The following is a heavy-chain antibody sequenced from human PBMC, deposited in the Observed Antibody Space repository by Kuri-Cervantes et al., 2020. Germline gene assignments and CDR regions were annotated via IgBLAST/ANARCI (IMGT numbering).Heavy chain of an antibody. CDR2: IIPIFGTA. V-gene: IGHV1-69*06. CDR3: ARWATIAAAGTHYFDY. J-gene: IGHJ4*02. D-gene: IGHD6-13*01. CDR1: GGTFSSYA. Sequence: SVKVSCKASGGTFSSYAISWVRQAPGQGLEWMGGIIPIFGTANYAQKFQGRVTITADKSTSTAYMELSSLRSEDTAVYYCARWATIAAAGTHYFDYWGQGTLVTVSS.